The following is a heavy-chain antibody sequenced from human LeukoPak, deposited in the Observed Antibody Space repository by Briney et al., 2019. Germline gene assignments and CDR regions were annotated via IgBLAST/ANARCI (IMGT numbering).Heavy chain of an antibody. Sequence: GGSLRLSCAASGFTVRNNHMSWVRQAPGKGLEWVSVIDSRDNTYHADSVKGRFTISRHTSKNTLYLQMNSLRAEDTAVYYCARESTPLRGAFDPWGPGALVTVSS. J-gene: IGHJ5*02. CDR2: IDSRDNT. V-gene: IGHV3-53*04. D-gene: IGHD5-24*01. CDR3: ARESTPLRGAFDP. CDR1: GFTVRNNH.